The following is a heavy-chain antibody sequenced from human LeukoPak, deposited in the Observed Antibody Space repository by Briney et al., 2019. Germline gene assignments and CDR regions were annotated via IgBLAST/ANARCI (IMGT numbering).Heavy chain of an antibody. V-gene: IGHV3-30*02. CDR1: GFTFSNYG. Sequence: GGSLRLSCAASGFTFSNYGMHWVRQAPGKGLEWVAFLRYDGSNEYYADSVKGRFTISRDNSKSTLYLQMNSLRAEDTAVYYCAKDDRATWYFDYWGQGTLVTVSS. CDR3: AKDDRATWYFDY. D-gene: IGHD3-10*01. CDR2: LRYDGSNE. J-gene: IGHJ4*02.